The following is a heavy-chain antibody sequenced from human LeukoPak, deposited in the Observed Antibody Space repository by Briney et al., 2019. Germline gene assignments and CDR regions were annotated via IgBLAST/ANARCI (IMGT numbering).Heavy chain of an antibody. CDR2: ITTSGRGL. CDR1: GFTFSSYT. J-gene: IGHJ3*02. D-gene: IGHD3-10*01. CDR3: ARDLYYSFDM. Sequence: GGSLRLSCAASGFTFSSYTMNWVRQTPGRGLEWISYITTSGRGLYYSDSVKGRFTISRDNAKNSMYLQMDSLGAEDTAVYYCARDLYYSFDMWGQGTMVTVSS. V-gene: IGHV3-48*01.